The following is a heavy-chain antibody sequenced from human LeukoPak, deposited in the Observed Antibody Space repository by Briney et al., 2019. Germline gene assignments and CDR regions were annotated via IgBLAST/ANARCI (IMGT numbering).Heavy chain of an antibody. CDR1: GGSFSGYY. Sequence: SETLSLTCAVYGGSFSGYYWSWIRQPPGKGLEWIGHIFYSGNTNYNPSLKSRVTISVDTSKNQFSLKLSSVTAADTAVYYCARDTNGVDVWDQGTTVTVSS. V-gene: IGHV4-59*01. D-gene: IGHD1-1*01. CDR2: IFYSGNT. CDR3: ARDTNGVDV. J-gene: IGHJ6*02.